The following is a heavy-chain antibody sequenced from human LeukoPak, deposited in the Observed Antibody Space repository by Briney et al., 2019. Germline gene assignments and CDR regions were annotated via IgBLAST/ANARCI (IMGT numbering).Heavy chain of an antibody. CDR1: GLTYSDAW. D-gene: IGHD3-22*01. CDR2: IKSKRGGGTT. J-gene: IGHJ4*02. CDR3: AHAATMTGLNLGS. V-gene: IGHV3-15*01. Sequence: GGSLRLSCAVFGLTYSDAWMSWVRQAPGKGLEWVGRIKSKRGGGTTDYAAPVKGRFTISRDDSKNTLYLQMNSLESEDTAVYYCAHAATMTGLNLGSWGQGTLVTVSS.